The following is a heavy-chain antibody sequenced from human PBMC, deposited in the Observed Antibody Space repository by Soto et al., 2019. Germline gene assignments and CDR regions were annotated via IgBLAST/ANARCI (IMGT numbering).Heavy chain of an antibody. D-gene: IGHD2-2*02. CDR2: VSSTGST. CDR3: ARYCSNTNCYMLDY. V-gene: IGHV4-61*08. CDR1: GASVTSAGYY. J-gene: IGHJ4*02. Sequence: QLQESGPGLVRPSETLSLICTVSGASVTSAGYYWSWIRQPPGKGLEWIGYVSSTGSTIYNSALKSRVTMSLGMPKNQVSLRLDSVTAADTAVYYCARYCSNTNCYMLDYWGQGTLVTASS.